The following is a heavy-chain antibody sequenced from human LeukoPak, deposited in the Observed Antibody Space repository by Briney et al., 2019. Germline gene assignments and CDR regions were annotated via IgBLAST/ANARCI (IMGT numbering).Heavy chain of an antibody. J-gene: IGHJ4*02. CDR2: IYHTGRT. CDR1: GASITLTSYY. CDR3: ARQPDY. Sequence: TSETLSLTCTVSGASITLTSYYWGWVRQPPGKGLEGIGCIYHTGRTYYNPSLKSRVTISVDTSSDQFFLNLNSVTAADTAVYYCARQPDYWGQGILVSVSS. V-gene: IGHV4-39*01.